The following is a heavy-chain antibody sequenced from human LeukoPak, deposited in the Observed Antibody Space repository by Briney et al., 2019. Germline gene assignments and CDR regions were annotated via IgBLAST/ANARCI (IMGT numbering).Heavy chain of an antibody. D-gene: IGHD3-22*01. CDR2: IKQDGSEK. CDR3: ARDVDSSGYYYGAFDI. CDR1: GFTFSSYG. J-gene: IGHJ3*02. V-gene: IGHV3-7*01. Sequence: PGGSLRLSCAASGFTFSSYGMSWVRQAPGKGLEWVANIKQDGSEKYYVDSVKGRFTISRDNAKNSLYLQMNSLRAEDTAVYYCARDVDSSGYYYGAFDIWGQGTMVTVSS.